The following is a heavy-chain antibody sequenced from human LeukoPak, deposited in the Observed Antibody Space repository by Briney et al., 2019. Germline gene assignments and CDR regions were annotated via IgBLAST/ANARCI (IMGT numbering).Heavy chain of an antibody. CDR1: GYIFTSYG. Sequence: GASVKVSCKASGYIFTSYGISWVRQAPGQGLEWMGWISAYNGNTNYAQKLQGRVTMTTDTSTTTAYMELRSLRSDDTAVYYCARYLSHRHNYDSRGYYILFDHWGQGTLVTVSS. CDR3: ARYLSHRHNYDSRGYYILFDH. CDR2: ISAYNGNT. D-gene: IGHD3-22*01. V-gene: IGHV1-18*01. J-gene: IGHJ4*02.